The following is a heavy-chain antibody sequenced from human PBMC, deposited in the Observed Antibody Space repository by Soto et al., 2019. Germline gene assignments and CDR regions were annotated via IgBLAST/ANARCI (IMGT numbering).Heavy chain of an antibody. V-gene: IGHV3-30*18. Sequence: GGSLRLSCAASGFTFSSYGMHWVRQAPGKGLEWVAVISYDGSNKYYADSVKGRFTISRDNSKNTLYLQMNSLRAEDTAVYYCAKVSEYCSSTSYRNGGYRDAFYIRSQGTMVTIS. CDR1: GFTFSSYG. D-gene: IGHD2-2*01. CDR3: AKVSEYCSSTSYRNGGYRDAFYI. CDR2: ISYDGSNK. J-gene: IGHJ3*02.